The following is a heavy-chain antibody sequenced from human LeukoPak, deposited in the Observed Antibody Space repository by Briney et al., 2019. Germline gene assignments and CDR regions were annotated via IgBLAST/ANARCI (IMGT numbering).Heavy chain of an antibody. CDR1: GFTFSSYG. Sequence: PGGSLRLSCAASGFTFSSYGMSWVRQAPGRGLEWVSVMSGSGDITYYTDSVKGRFTISRDNSKNMLYLQMNSLRVKDTAVYYCAKMRGRSCSSLLNDYWGQGTLVTVSS. D-gene: IGHD3-16*01. J-gene: IGHJ4*02. CDR3: AKMRGRSCSSLLNDY. V-gene: IGHV3-23*01. CDR2: MSGSGDIT.